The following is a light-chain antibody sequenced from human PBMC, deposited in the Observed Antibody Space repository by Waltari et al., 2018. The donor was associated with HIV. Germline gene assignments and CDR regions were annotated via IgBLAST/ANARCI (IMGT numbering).Light chain of an antibody. CDR2: GAS. Sequence: DILLTQSPSFMSASPGDRVTFACRASQTISTFLAWYQQRPGKAPKLLIYGASTLHIGVPSRFSATGSGTDFLLTITNLQPEDFGIYYCQQVNSYPLTFGGGTKLELK. CDR1: QTISTF. J-gene: IGKJ4*01. V-gene: IGKV1-9*01. CDR3: QQVNSYPLT.